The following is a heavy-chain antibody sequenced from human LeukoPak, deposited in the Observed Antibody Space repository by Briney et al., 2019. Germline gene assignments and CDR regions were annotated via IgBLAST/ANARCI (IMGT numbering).Heavy chain of an antibody. CDR3: ARAGSGSGWPTSYYYMDV. J-gene: IGHJ6*03. Sequence: GASVKVSCKASGYTFTGYYMHWVRQAPGQGLEWMGWINPNSGGTNYAQKFQGRVTMTRDTSISTAYMELSRLRSDDTAVYYCARAGSGSGWPTSYYYMDVWGKGTTVTISS. CDR2: INPNSGGT. CDR1: GYTFTGYY. D-gene: IGHD6-19*01. V-gene: IGHV1-2*02.